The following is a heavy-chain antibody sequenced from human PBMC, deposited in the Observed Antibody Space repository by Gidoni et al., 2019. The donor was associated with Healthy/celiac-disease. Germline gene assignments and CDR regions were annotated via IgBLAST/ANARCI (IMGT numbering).Heavy chain of an antibody. D-gene: IGHD3-10*01. CDR3: ASEPMVRGVIGDYYYGMDV. V-gene: IGHV1-3*01. J-gene: IGHJ6*02. Sequence: QVQLVQSGAEGKKPGAPVKVSCKASGYTFTSYAMHWVRQAPGQRLEWMGWINACNGNTKYSQKFQGRVTITRDTSASTAYMELSSLRSEDTAVYYCASEPMVRGVIGDYYYGMDVWGQGTTVTVSS. CDR1: GYTFTSYA. CDR2: INACNGNT.